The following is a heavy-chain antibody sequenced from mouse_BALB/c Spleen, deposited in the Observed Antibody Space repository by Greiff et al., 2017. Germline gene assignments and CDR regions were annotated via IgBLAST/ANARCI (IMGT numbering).Heavy chain of an antibody. D-gene: IGHD2-14*01. CDR3: ARASPYRYDNYAMDY. J-gene: IGHJ4*01. CDR2: ISDGGSYT. Sequence: EVQGVESGGGLVKPGGSLKLSCAASGFTFSDYYMYWVRQTPEKRLEWVATISDGGSYTYYPDSMKGRFTISRDNAKNNLYLQMSSLKSEDTAMYYCARASPYRYDNYAMDYWGQGTSVTVSS. V-gene: IGHV5-4*02. CDR1: GFTFSDYY.